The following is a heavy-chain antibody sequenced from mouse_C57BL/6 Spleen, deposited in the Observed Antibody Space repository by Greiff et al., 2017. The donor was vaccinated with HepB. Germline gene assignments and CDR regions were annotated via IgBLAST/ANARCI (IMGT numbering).Heavy chain of an antibody. CDR1: GFSLTSYG. D-gene: IGHD2-1*01. J-gene: IGHJ1*03. CDR3: AKNRIYYGNYWYFDV. CDR2: IWRGGST. Sequence: QVQLQQSGPGLVQPSQRLSITCTVSGFSLTSYGVHWVRQSPGKGLEWLGVIWRGGSTDYNAAFMSRLSITKDNSKSQVFFKMNSLQADDTAIYYCAKNRIYYGNYWYFDVWGTGTTVTVSS. V-gene: IGHV2-5*01.